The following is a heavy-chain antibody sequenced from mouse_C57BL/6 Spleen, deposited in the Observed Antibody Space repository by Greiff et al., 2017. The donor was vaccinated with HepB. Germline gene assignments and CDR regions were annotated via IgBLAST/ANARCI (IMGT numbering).Heavy chain of an antibody. Sequence: DVQLVESGGGLVQPGGSLKLSCAASGFTFSDYYMYWVRQTPEKRLEWVAYISNGGGSTYYPDTVKGRFTISRDNAKNTLYLQMSRLKSEDTAMYYCARQRSTVAYYFDYWGQGTTLTVSS. CDR2: ISNGGGST. CDR1: GFTFSDYY. V-gene: IGHV5-12*01. CDR3: ARQRSTVAYYFDY. D-gene: IGHD1-1*01. J-gene: IGHJ2*01.